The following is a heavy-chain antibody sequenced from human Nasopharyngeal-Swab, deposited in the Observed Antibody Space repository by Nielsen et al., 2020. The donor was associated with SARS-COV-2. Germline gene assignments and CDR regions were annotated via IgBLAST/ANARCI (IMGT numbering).Heavy chain of an antibody. V-gene: IGHV3-48*01. CDR1: GFTFSSYS. Sequence: GGSLRLSCAASGFTFSSYSMNWVRQAPGKGLEWVSYISSSSSPIYYADSVKGRFTISRDNAKNSLYLQMNSLRAEDTAVYYCARDTTYDFWSGYSKSFDYWGQGTLVTVSS. CDR2: ISSSSSPI. J-gene: IGHJ4*02. D-gene: IGHD3-3*01. CDR3: ARDTTYDFWSGYSKSFDY.